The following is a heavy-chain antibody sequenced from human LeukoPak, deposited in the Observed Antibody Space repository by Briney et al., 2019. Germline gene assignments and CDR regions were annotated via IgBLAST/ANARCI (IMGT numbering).Heavy chain of an antibody. CDR3: ARDSQEFFQH. V-gene: IGHV3-43*02. CDR2: ISGDGGST. Sequence: PGGSLRLSCAAPGFTFDNYAIHWVRQALGKGLEWVSLISGDGGSTYYADSMKGRFTISRDNSKNSLYLQMNSLRTEDTALYYCARDSQEFFQHWGQGTLVTVSS. CDR1: GFTFDNYA. J-gene: IGHJ1*01.